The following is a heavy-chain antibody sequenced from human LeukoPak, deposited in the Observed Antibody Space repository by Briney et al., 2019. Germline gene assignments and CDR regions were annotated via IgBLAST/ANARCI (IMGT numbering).Heavy chain of an antibody. D-gene: IGHD2-2*01. Sequence: SETLSLTCTVSGDSISSYYWAWIRQPPGKGLEWIGYIYYTGNTNYNPSLRSRVTISVEKSKNQFSLKLNSVTAADTAVYYCARQPEGVNWFDPWGQGTLITVSS. CDR3: ARQPEGVNWFDP. CDR1: GDSISSYY. CDR2: IYYTGNT. J-gene: IGHJ5*02. V-gene: IGHV4-59*08.